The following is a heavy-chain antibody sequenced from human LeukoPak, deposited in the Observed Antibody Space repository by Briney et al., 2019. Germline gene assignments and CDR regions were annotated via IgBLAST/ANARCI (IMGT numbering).Heavy chain of an antibody. Sequence: VASVKVSCKASGGTFSSYYISWVRQAPGKGLEWMGGISPIFGTTNYAQKFQGRDTITGDESKNTAYTEQSSLRCEDTAVYYCARGTTMTTVVTPYFDYWGQGTLVTVSS. CDR3: ARGTTMTTVVTPYFDY. J-gene: IGHJ4*02. V-gene: IGHV1-69*13. D-gene: IGHD4-23*01. CDR1: GGTFSSYY. CDR2: ISPIFGTT.